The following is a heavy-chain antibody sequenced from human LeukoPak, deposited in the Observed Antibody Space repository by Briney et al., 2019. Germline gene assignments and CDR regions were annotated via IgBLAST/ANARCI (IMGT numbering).Heavy chain of an antibody. CDR2: ISAGGNST. J-gene: IGHJ4*02. Sequence: GGPLRLSCAASGLTFTRYGMTWVRQAPGKGLEGVSAISAGGNSTYYASSVRGRFTVSRDNSQNTLYLQVNSLRAEDTAVYYCAKENVDPGRGQNRPLDYWGQGTLVTVSS. CDR3: AKENVDPGRGQNRPLDY. CDR1: GLTFTRYG. V-gene: IGHV3-23*01. D-gene: IGHD5-18*01.